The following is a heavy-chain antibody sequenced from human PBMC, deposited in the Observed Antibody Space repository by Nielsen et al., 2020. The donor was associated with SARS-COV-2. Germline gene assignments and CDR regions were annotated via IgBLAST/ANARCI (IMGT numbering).Heavy chain of an antibody. Sequence: GESLKISCAASGFTFSSYWMSWVRQAPGKGLEWVANIKQDGSEKYYVDSVKGRFTISRDNAKNSLYLQMNSLRAEDTALYYCAKDMAPGIAVAVQDYYYYYGMDVWGQGTTVTVSS. J-gene: IGHJ6*02. CDR1: GFTFSSYW. CDR2: IKQDGSEK. CDR3: AKDMAPGIAVAVQDYYYYYGMDV. V-gene: IGHV3-7*03. D-gene: IGHD6-19*01.